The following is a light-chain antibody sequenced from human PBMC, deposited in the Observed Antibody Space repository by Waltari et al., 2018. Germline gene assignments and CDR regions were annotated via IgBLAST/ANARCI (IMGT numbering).Light chain of an antibody. Sequence: DIQMTQSPSTLSASVGDRVTITCRASQSISSWLAWYQHKPGKSPKLLIYKASSLESGVPSRFSGSGSGTEFTLTISSLQPDDFATYYCQQYPRTFGQGTKVEIK. CDR2: KAS. CDR1: QSISSW. J-gene: IGKJ1*01. CDR3: QQYPRT. V-gene: IGKV1-5*03.